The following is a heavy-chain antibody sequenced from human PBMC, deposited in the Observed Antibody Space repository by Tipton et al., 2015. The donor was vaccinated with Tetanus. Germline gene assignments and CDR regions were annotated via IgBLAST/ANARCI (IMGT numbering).Heavy chain of an antibody. CDR1: GYSFTSYW. CDR2: VFPGDSDT. V-gene: IGHV5-51*01. D-gene: IGHD3-16*01. Sequence: QLVQSGAEVKKPRESLKISCRASGYSFTSYWIAWVRQVPGKGLESMGIVFPGDSDTRYSPSFEGQDTISADKSLSTAYVQWSSLKASDSAMYYCARLPSAPDYLEFDYWGQGSLVTFSS. J-gene: IGHJ4*02. CDR3: ARLPSAPDYLEFDY.